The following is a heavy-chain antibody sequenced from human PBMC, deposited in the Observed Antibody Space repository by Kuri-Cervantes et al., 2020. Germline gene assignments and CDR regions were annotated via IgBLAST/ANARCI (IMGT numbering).Heavy chain of an antibody. CDR1: GGSLTGYF. CDR3: ARGEMKGIAKTFDY. J-gene: IGHJ4*02. CDR2: VNHSGDT. D-gene: IGHD6-13*01. V-gene: IGHV4-34*01. Sequence: SETLSLTCDVYGGSLTGYFWTWIRQSPGKGLEWIGEVNHSGDTNYNSSLKSRVTISADTSENQFSLMLTSVTAADTAVYYCARGEMKGIAKTFDYWGQGTLVTVSS.